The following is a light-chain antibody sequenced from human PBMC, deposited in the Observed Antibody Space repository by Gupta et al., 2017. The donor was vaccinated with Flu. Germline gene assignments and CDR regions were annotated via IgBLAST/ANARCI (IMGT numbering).Light chain of an antibody. Sequence: TLSLSPGERATLSCRASRSISNNLACYQQKPGRSPRRLIYGASTSAASSPARCSSSGSATQVILTISSLQSDDVVVYYCCQYDSCPPITFGRGTRLDI. CDR2: GAS. CDR3: CQYDSCPPIT. J-gene: IGKJ5*01. V-gene: IGKV3-15*01. CDR1: RSISNN.